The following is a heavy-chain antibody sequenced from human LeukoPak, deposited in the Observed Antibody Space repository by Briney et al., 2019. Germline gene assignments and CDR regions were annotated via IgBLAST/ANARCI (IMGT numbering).Heavy chain of an antibody. J-gene: IGHJ4*02. V-gene: IGHV3-21*04. D-gene: IGHD5-18*01. CDR1: GFTFSTYI. CDR2: IGTSTSYI. CDR3: AIGYSYGEDTFDY. Sequence: GGSLRLSCTVSGFTFSTYITNWVRQTPGKGLEWVSSIGTSTSYIYYADSVRGRFTISRDNAKNSLYLQMNSLRAEDTAVYYCAIGYSYGEDTFDYWGQGTLVTVSS.